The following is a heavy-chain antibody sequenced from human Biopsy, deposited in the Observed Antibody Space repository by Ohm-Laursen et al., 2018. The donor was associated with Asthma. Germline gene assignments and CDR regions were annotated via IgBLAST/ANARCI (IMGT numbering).Heavy chain of an antibody. CDR2: LIPVLGTA. Sequence: GASVKVSCNASGDSLGSFINYAISWVRRAPRQGLEWMGGLIPVLGTADYAPMFEGRVTITADESTSTAYLELTSLRFEDTAVYYCARGYSGTDRIVYYYSGMEVWGQGTTVTVSS. J-gene: IGHJ6*02. D-gene: IGHD5-12*01. V-gene: IGHV1-69*13. CDR1: GDSLGSFINYA. CDR3: ARGYSGTDRIVYYYSGMEV.